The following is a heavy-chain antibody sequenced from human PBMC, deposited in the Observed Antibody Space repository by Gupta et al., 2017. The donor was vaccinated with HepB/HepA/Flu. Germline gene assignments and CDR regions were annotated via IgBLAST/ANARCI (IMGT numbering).Heavy chain of an antibody. CDR2: ISGSGGST. CDR3: AKGRGGYNPLLFDY. D-gene: IGHD5-24*01. V-gene: IGHV3-23*01. CDR1: GIPFSSYA. Sequence: EVQLLESGGGLVQPGGSLRLSCAASGIPFSSYAMSWVRQAPGKGLEWVSGISGSGGSTYYADSVKGRFTISRDNSKNTQYLQMNSLRAEDTAVYYCAKGRGGYNPLLFDYWGQGTLVTVSS. J-gene: IGHJ4*02.